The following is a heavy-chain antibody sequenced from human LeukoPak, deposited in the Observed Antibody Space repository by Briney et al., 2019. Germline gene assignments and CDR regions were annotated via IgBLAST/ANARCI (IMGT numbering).Heavy chain of an antibody. CDR1: GGTISSYY. J-gene: IGHJ4*02. Sequence: PSETLSLTCTVSGGTISSYYWNWIQQPPGKGLEWIGYVHYSRSTKYNPSLKSRVTISVDTSKNQFSLKLSSVIAADTAVYYCARWYSSGWAFDYWGQGTLVTVSS. CDR2: VHYSRST. CDR3: ARWYSSGWAFDY. D-gene: IGHD6-19*01. V-gene: IGHV4-59*08.